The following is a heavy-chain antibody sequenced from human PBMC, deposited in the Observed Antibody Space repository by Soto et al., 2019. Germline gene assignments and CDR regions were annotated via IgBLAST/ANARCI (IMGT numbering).Heavy chain of an antibody. CDR3: ARDLGVDGVFGGDYAY. D-gene: IGHD4-17*01. CDR1: GYTFTSYG. V-gene: IGHV1-18*01. Sequence: ASVKVSCKASGYTFTSYGISWVRQAPGQGLEWMGWISAYNGNTNYAQKLQGRVTMTTDTSTSTAYMELRSLRSDDTAVYYCARDLGVDGVFGGDYAYWGQGTLVTVSS. J-gene: IGHJ4*02. CDR2: ISAYNGNT.